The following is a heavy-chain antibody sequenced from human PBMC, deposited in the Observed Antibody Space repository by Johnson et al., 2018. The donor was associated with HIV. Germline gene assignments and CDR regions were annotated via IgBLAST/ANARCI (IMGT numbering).Heavy chain of an antibody. CDR3: TTYATMITMYVEIKGGAFDI. Sequence: MLLVESGGGVVQPGWSLRLSCAASGFTFSSYGMHWVRQAPGKGLEWVAFIRYDGSNKYYVDSVKGRFNSSRDNSKNTLFLQLNSLTTEDTTVYYCTTYATMITMYVEIKGGAFDIWGQGTMVTVSS. V-gene: IGHV3-30*02. CDR1: GFTFSSYG. J-gene: IGHJ3*02. CDR2: IRYDGSNK. D-gene: IGHD3-16*01.